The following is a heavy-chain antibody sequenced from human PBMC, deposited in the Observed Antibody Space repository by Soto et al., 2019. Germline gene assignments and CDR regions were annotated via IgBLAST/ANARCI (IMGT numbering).Heavy chain of an antibody. Sequence: GGSLRLSCAASGFTFGSFTMNWVGQAPGKGLEWLSFIRSSDSTISYADSVKGRFTISSDNAQNSLYPQMNSLRAEDTAVYYCVRDHLYAFEFWGQGTVVTVSS. V-gene: IGHV3-48*01. CDR3: VRDHLYAFEF. CDR1: GFTFGSFT. CDR2: IRSSDSTI. J-gene: IGHJ3*01.